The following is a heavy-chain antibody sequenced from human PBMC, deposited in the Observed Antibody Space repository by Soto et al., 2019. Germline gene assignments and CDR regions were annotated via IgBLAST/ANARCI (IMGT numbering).Heavy chain of an antibody. D-gene: IGHD3-16*01. CDR2: ISDDSSRT. CDR3: VKGGWLDF. J-gene: IGHJ5*01. CDR1: GFTFSSFE. Sequence: GGSLRLSCAASGFTFSSFEMSWVRQAPGRGLEWVSFISDDSSRTYYADAVKGRFTISRDNSKHTLYLQMNSLTAEDTAVYACVKGGWLDFWGQGTLVTVSS. V-gene: IGHV3-23*01.